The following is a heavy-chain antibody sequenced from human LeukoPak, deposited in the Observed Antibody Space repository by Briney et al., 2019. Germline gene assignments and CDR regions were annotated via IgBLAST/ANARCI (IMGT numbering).Heavy chain of an antibody. CDR1: GFIFSSYG. V-gene: IGHV3-30*02. D-gene: IGHD3-10*01. Sequence: QSGGSLRLSCAASGFIFSSYGMHWVRQAPGKGLEWVAFIRYDGSKKYYADSVKGRFTISRDNSKNTLYLQLNSLRTDDTAVHYCARRWFGDVWGKGTTVTVSS. CDR2: IRYDGSKK. CDR3: ARRWFGDV. J-gene: IGHJ6*04.